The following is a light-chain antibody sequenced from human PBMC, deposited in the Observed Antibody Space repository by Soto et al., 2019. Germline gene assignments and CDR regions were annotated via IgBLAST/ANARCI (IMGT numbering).Light chain of an antibody. CDR2: EGF. V-gene: IGLV2-23*01. CDR3: GTRDSSRAGYV. CDR1: SSDVGGSGL. Sequence: QSALTQPASVSGSPGQSITISCTGTSSDVGGSGLVSWYQFHPGKAPKLLIFEGFKRPSGVSNRFSGSKSGSTASLTISGLQAEDEADYYCGTRDSSRAGYVFGTGTKLTVL. J-gene: IGLJ1*01.